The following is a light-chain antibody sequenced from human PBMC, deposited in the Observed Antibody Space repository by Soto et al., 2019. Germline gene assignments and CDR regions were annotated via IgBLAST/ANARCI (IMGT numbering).Light chain of an antibody. CDR2: AAS. J-gene: IGKJ1*01. CDR3: QQYYRWPQT. Sequence: EIVLTQSPATLSLSPGDRATLSCRASQSVSTSYLAWYQQKPGQAPRLLIYAASTRATGIPARFSGSGSGTEFTLTISSLESEDFAVYYCQQYYRWPQTFGQGTKVDIK. CDR1: QSVSTSY. V-gene: IGKV3-15*01.